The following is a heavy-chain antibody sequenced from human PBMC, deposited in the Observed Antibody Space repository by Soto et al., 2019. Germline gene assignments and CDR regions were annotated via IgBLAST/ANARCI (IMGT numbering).Heavy chain of an antibody. D-gene: IGHD3-22*01. V-gene: IGHV1-46*01. CDR1: GYTFTSYY. CDR2: INPSGGST. Sequence: ASVKVSCKASGYTFTSYYMHWVRQAPGQGLEWMGIINPSGGSTSYAQKFQGRVTMTRDTSTSTVYMELSSLRSEDTDVYYCAAHGAPLATYYYDSSGYYGLDYWGQGTLGTVSS. CDR3: AAHGAPLATYYYDSSGYYGLDY. J-gene: IGHJ4*02.